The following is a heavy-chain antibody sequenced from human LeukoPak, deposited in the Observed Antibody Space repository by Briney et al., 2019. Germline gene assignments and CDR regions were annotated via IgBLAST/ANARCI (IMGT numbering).Heavy chain of an antibody. CDR2: IYHSGST. Sequence: PSETLSLTCTVSGYSISSGYYWGWIRQPPGKGLEWIGSIYHSGSTYYNPSLKSRVTISVDTSKNQFSLKLSSVTAADTAVCYCARDAEPVKTYYDFWSGYPFDYWGQGTLVTVSS. V-gene: IGHV4-38-2*02. D-gene: IGHD3-3*01. J-gene: IGHJ4*02. CDR3: ARDAEPVKTYYDFWSGYPFDY. CDR1: GYSISSGYY.